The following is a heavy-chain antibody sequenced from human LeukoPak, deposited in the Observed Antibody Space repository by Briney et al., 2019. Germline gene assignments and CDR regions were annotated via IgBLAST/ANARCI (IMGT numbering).Heavy chain of an antibody. J-gene: IGHJ4*02. CDR1: GFTFSSYA. CDR2: ISGSGGST. CDR3: AKDIGRWLELPFDY. Sequence: GGSLRLSCAASGFTFSSYAMSWVRQAPGKGLEWVSAISGSGGSTYYADSVKGRFTISRGNSKNTLYLQMNSLRAEDTAVYYCAKDIGRWLELPFDYWGQGTLVTVSS. D-gene: IGHD6-19*01. V-gene: IGHV3-23*01.